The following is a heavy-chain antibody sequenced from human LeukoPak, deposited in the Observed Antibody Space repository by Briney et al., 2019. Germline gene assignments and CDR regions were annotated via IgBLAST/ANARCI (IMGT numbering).Heavy chain of an antibody. J-gene: IGHJ4*02. CDR3: ARHRNAVGDHGGLGY. D-gene: IGHD3-3*01. CDR1: GYSVSSDYY. Sequence: SETLSLTCSVTGYSVSSDYYWGWIRQPPGKGLEWIGSIYHSGSTYFNPSLRSRVTISVDTSKNQFSLKLRSVTAADTAVYYCARHRNAVGDHGGLGYWGQGTLVTVSS. CDR2: IYHSGST. V-gene: IGHV4-38-2*02.